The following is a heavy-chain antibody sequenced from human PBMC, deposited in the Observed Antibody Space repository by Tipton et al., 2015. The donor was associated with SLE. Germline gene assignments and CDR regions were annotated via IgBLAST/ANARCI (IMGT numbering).Heavy chain of an antibody. CDR2: AGNKANSYTA. CDR1: GFTFSDHY. V-gene: IGHV3-72*01. CDR3: SRVSWDHYDFRSGRNPTYYFDF. D-gene: IGHD3-3*01. Sequence: SQRLSCAASGFTFSDHYMDWVRQAPGKGLEWVGRAGNKANSYTAEYAASVKGRLTILRDDSKSIAYLQMNSLKTEDTAMYYCSRVSWDHYDFRSGRNPTYYFDFWGQGTLVTVSS. J-gene: IGHJ4*02.